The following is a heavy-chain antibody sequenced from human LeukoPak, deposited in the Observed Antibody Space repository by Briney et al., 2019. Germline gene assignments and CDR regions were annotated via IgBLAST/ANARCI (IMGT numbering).Heavy chain of an antibody. D-gene: IGHD5-12*01. CDR2: ITHRGST. V-gene: IGHV4-34*01. CDR1: GGSFSGYY. Sequence: SETLSLTRAVYGGSFSGYYWSWIRQPPGKGLEWIGEITHRGSTNYNPSLKSRVNISVDTSKNQFSLKLNSVTAADTAVYYCARYDIVATNWFDPWGQGTLVTVSS. J-gene: IGHJ5*02. CDR3: ARYDIVATNWFDP.